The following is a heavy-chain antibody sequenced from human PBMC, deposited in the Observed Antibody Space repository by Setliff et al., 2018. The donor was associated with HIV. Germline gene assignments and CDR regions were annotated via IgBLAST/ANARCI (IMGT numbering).Heavy chain of an antibody. V-gene: IGHV4-39*01. CDR1: GGSITTGSYY. J-gene: IGHJ3*01. CDR2: INHSGRT. D-gene: IGHD2-21*01. CDR3: ARHDSRGPRSAFDL. Sequence: SETLSLTCTVSGGSITTGSYYWSWIRQPPGKGLEWIGEINHSGRTNYNPSLKSRVTISVDTSKNQFSLKLSSVTAAATAVYYCARHDSRGPRSAFDLWGRGTMVTVSS.